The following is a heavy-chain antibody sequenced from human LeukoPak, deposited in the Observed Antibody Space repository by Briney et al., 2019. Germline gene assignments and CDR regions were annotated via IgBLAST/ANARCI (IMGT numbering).Heavy chain of an antibody. V-gene: IGHV4-39*07. CDR3: ARGRGYQRCSGGSCYSIFDY. J-gene: IGHJ4*02. Sequence: SETLSLTCTVSGGSISSSFSYWGWIRQPPGKGLQWVGSIYYSGNTYYNPSLNSRVTISVDTSKNQISLRLSSVTAADTAVYYCARGRGYQRCSGGSCYSIFDYWGQGTLVTVSS. D-gene: IGHD2-15*01. CDR1: GGSISSSFSY. CDR2: IYYSGNT.